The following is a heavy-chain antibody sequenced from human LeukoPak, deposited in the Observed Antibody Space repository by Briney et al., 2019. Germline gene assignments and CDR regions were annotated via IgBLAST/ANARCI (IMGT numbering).Heavy chain of an antibody. V-gene: IGHV3-74*01. J-gene: IGHJ4*02. Sequence: GRSLRLSCAASGFTFSSYWMHWVRQAPGKGLVWVSRINSDGSTTTYADSVKGRFTISRDNGKNTLYLQMNSLRAEDTAVYYCARGRYSGSKVDYWGQGTLVTVSS. CDR2: INSDGSTT. CDR3: ARGRYSGSKVDY. CDR1: GFTFSSYW. D-gene: IGHD1-26*01.